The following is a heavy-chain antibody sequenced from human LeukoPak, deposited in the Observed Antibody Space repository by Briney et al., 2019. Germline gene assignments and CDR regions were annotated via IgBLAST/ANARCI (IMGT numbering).Heavy chain of an antibody. D-gene: IGHD3-22*01. J-gene: IGHJ4*02. CDR1: GFTFDDYA. Sequence: PGRSLRLSCAASGFTFDDYAMHWVRQAPGKGLEWVSGISWNSGSIGYADSVKGRFTISRDNAKNSLYLQMNSLRAEDTALYYCAKPGRGYYDSSGYEPVDYFDYWGQGTLVTVSS. V-gene: IGHV3-9*01. CDR3: AKPGRGYYDSSGYEPVDYFDY. CDR2: ISWNSGSI.